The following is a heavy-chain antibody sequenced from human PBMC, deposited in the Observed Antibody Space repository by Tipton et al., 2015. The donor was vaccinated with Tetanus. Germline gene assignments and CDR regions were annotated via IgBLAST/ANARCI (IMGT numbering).Heavy chain of an antibody. CDR3: ARGRGGYDILTGYFPELDY. D-gene: IGHD3-9*01. J-gene: IGHJ4*02. V-gene: IGHV3-33*01. CDR2: TWYDGSNK. CDR1: GFTFSSYG. Sequence: SLRLFCAASGFTFSSYGMHWVRQAPGKGLEWVAVTWYDGSNKYYADSVKGRFTISRDNSKNTLYLQMNSLRAEDTAVYYCARGRGGYDILTGYFPELDYWGQGTLATVSS.